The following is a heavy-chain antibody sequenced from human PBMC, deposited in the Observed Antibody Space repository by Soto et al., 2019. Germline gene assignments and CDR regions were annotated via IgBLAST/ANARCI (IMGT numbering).Heavy chain of an antibody. J-gene: IGHJ4*02. CDR2: ISARGGRS. CDR1: GFSFSSYS. Sequence: DVQLLESGGGLVQPGGSLRLSCAASGFSFSSYSMVWVRQAPGKGLEWVAVISARGGRSYFADSVKGRFTLSRDNSKNVLSLEMNSLRAEDTAIYFCAKGSIEYSAAVDKWGQGTLVVVSS. D-gene: IGHD5-12*01. V-gene: IGHV3-23*01. CDR3: AKGSIEYSAAVDK.